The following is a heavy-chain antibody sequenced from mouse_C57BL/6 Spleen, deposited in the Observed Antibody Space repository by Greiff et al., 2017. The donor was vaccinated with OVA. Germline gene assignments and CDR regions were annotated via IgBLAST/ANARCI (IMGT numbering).Heavy chain of an antibody. V-gene: IGHV1-5*01. Sequence: DVQLQESGTVLARPGASVKMSCKTSGYTFTSYWMHWVKQRPGQGLEWIGAIYPGNSDTSYNQKFKGKATLTAVTSASTAYMELSSLTNEDSAVYYWTISGTGAMDYWGKGTSVTVSS. CDR2: IYPGNSDT. D-gene: IGHD4-1*01. J-gene: IGHJ4*01. CDR1: GYTFTSYW. CDR3: TISGTGAMDY.